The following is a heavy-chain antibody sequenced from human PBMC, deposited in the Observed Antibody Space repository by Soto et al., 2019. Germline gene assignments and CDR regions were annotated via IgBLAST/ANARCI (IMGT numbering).Heavy chain of an antibody. CDR2: IIPIFGTA. J-gene: IGHJ6*02. D-gene: IGHD5-18*01. V-gene: IGHV1-69*13. CDR1: GGTFSSYA. CDR3: ARVVDTAMVKPYYYYYYGMDV. Sequence: SVKVSCKASGGTFSSYAISWARQAPGQGLEWMGGIIPIFGTANYAQKFQGRVTITADESTSTAYMELSSLRSEDTAVYYCARVVDTAMVKPYYYYYYGMDVWGQGTTVTVSS.